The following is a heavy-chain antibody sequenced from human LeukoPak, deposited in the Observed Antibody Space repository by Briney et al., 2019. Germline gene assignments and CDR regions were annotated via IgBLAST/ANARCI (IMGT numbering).Heavy chain of an antibody. D-gene: IGHD4-11*01. V-gene: IGHV4-4*07. Sequence: SETLSLTCTVSGGSIISYYWSWVRQPAGQGLEWIGRISASGTTSSNPALKSRVTMSVDSSKKQFSLNLSSVTAADTAVYYCARNGYYYYYYMDVWGKGTTVTISS. CDR3: ARNGYYYYYYMDV. CDR2: ISASGTT. CDR1: GGSIISYY. J-gene: IGHJ6*03.